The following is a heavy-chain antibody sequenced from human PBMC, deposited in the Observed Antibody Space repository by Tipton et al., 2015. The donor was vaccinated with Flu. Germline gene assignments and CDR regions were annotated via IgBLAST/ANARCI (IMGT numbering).Heavy chain of an antibody. J-gene: IGHJ4*02. D-gene: IGHD3-10*01. CDR2: INYGGSS. CDR3: AADHYFGSGSYY. CDR1: GGSFNGYY. V-gene: IGHV4-34*01. Sequence: TLSLTCAVYGGSFNGYYWTWIRQSPGKGLEWIGEINYGGSSTYHPSLRSRLTLSIDTSRKQFSLRLSSVTAADTAVYFCAADHYFGSGSYYWGQGKMVTVSS.